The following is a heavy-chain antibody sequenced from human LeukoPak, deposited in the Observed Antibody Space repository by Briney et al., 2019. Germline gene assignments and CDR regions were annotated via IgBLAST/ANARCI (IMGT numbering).Heavy chain of an antibody. Sequence: SETLSLTCTVSGGSINNDIYYWGWIRQSPGKGLEWIGSIYYSGITYYNPSLKSRVTLFVDTSKNQFSLRLSSVTATDTAAYYCARLPRITVFGVVIQGALDVWGQGTMVTVSS. CDR1: GGSINNDIYY. CDR2: IYYSGIT. J-gene: IGHJ3*01. V-gene: IGHV4-39*01. CDR3: ARLPRITVFGVVIQGALDV. D-gene: IGHD3-3*01.